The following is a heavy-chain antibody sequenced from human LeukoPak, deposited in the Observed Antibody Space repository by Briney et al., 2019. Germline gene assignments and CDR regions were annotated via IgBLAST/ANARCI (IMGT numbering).Heavy chain of an antibody. CDR2: IRYDGSNK. V-gene: IGHV3-30*02. J-gene: IGHJ4*02. Sequence: GGSLRLSCAASGFTFSSYGMHWVRQAPGKGLEWVAFIRYDGSNKYYADSVKGRFTISRDNSKNTLYLQMNSLRAEDTAVYYCARVVVVPAEGYFDYWGQGTLVTVSS. D-gene: IGHD2-2*01. CDR3: ARVVVVPAEGYFDY. CDR1: GFTFSSYG.